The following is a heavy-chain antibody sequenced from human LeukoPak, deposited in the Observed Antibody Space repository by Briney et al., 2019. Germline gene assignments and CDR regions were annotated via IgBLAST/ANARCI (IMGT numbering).Heavy chain of an antibody. V-gene: IGHV3-30*04. CDR1: GFTLSSYA. Sequence: GGSLRLSCAASGFTLSSYAMHWVRQAPGKGLEWVAVISYDGSNKYYADSVKGRFTISRDNSKNTLYLQMNSLRAEDTAVYYCARDPSSSWFHDAFDIWGQGTMVTVSS. CDR2: ISYDGSNK. D-gene: IGHD6-13*01. CDR3: ARDPSSSWFHDAFDI. J-gene: IGHJ3*02.